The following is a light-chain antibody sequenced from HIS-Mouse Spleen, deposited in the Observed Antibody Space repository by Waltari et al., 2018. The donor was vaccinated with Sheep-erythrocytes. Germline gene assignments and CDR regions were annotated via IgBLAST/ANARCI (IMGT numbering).Light chain of an antibody. CDR2: EGS. CDR1: SSDVGRFNL. CDR3: CSYAGSSTYVV. J-gene: IGLJ2*01. Sequence: QSALTQPASVSGSPVQALTISCTGTSSDVGRFNLASWYQQHPGKAPKLMIYEGSKRPSGVSNRFSGSKSGNTASLTISGLQAEDEADYYCCSYAGSSTYVVFGGGTKLTVL. V-gene: IGLV2-23*01.